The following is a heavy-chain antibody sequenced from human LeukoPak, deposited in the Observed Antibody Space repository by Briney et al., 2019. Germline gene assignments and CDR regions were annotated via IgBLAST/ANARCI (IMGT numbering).Heavy chain of an antibody. Sequence: PGGSLRLSCAASGLTFSNYAMSWVRQAPGKGLVWVSGISGSGGSTYYADSVKGRFTISRDNSKKTLYLQMNSLRAEDTAVYYCAKDRVGNPFYYNMDVWGKGTTVTVSS. CDR3: AKDRVGNPFYYNMDV. V-gene: IGHV3-23*01. CDR2: ISGSGGST. J-gene: IGHJ6*03. D-gene: IGHD2-15*01. CDR1: GLTFSNYA.